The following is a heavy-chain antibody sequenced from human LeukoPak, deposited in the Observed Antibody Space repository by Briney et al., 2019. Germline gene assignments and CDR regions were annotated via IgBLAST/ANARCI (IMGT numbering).Heavy chain of an antibody. J-gene: IGHJ3*02. CDR2: ISYDGSNK. Sequence: GGSLRLSCAASGFTFSSYAIHWVRQAPGKGLEWVAVISYDGSNKYYVDSVKGRFTISRDNSKNTLYLQMNNLRAEDTAVYYCAKDYSSGYYHAYAFDIWGQGTMVTVSS. V-gene: IGHV3-30-3*01. CDR3: AKDYSSGYYHAYAFDI. CDR1: GFTFSSYA. D-gene: IGHD3-22*01.